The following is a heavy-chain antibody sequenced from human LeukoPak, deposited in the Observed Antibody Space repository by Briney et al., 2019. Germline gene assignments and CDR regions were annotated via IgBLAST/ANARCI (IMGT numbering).Heavy chain of an antibody. CDR2: IYHSGST. CDR3: ARKGYSYSSSWSY. CDR1: GGSISSSNW. V-gene: IGHV4-4*02. J-gene: IGHJ4*02. Sequence: SETLSLTCAVSGGSISSSNWWSWVRQPPGKGLEWIGEIYHSGSTNYNPSLKSRVTISVDKSKNQFSLKLSSVTAADTAVYYCARKGYSYSSSWSYWGQGTLVTVSS. D-gene: IGHD6-13*01.